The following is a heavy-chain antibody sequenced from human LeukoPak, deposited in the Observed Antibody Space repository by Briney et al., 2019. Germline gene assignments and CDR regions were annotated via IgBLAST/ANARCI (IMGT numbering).Heavy chain of an antibody. Sequence: GGSLRLSCVASGFTFRDYAMRWVRHTPAGGLEWVSSLRGDGETFYTDSVKGRFTLSRDHSRNTVYLQLSNLRVEDTAVYYCAKASWVSSADAVLWGQGTLVTVS. CDR1: GFTFRDYA. J-gene: IGHJ4*02. CDR2: LRGDGET. CDR3: AKASWVSSADAVL. D-gene: IGHD3-16*01. V-gene: IGHV3-23*01.